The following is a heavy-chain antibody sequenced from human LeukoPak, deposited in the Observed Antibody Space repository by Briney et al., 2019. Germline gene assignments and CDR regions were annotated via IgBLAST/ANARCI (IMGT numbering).Heavy chain of an antibody. J-gene: IGHJ6*02. V-gene: IGHV4-39*07. CDR1: GGSISNTNYY. CDR3: AREARSGWYGDYYYGMDV. Sequence: SETLSLTCTVSGGSISNTNYYWAWIRQPPGRGLEWIGSIYYTGTTFDNPSLKSRVTLSVDTSKNQFSLKLSSVTAADTAVYYCAREARSGWYGDYYYGMDVWGQGTTVTVSS. D-gene: IGHD6-19*01. CDR2: IYYTGTT.